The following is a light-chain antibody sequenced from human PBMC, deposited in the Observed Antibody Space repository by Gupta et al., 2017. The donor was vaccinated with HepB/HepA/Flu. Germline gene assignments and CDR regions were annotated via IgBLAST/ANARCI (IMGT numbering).Light chain of an antibody. Sequence: SVLTQPPSASGTPGQRVTISCSGSSSNIGSNTVNWYQQLPGTAPKLLIYSNNQRPSGVPDRVSGSKSGTSDSLAISGLQSEDEAEYDGAAWDDSLNGRGVFGGGTKLTVL. CDR1: SSNIGSNT. CDR3: AAWDDSLNGRGV. CDR2: SNN. J-gene: IGLJ3*02. V-gene: IGLV1-44*01.